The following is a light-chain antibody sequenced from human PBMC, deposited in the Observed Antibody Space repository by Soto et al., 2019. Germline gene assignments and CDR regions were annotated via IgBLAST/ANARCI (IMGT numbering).Light chain of an antibody. CDR3: GTWDSSLSTGWV. CDR2: DNN. Sequence: QSVLTQPPSVSAAPGQRVTISCSRSSSNIGSNYVSWYQQLPGTVPKLLIYDNNKRPSGIPDRFSGSKSGTSATLGITGLQTGDEADYYCGTWDSSLSTGWVFGGGTKLTVL. CDR1: SSNIGSNY. V-gene: IGLV1-51*01. J-gene: IGLJ3*02.